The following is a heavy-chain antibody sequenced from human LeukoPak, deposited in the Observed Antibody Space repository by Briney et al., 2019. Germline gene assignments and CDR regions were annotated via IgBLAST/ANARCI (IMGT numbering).Heavy chain of an antibody. J-gene: IGHJ4*02. CDR2: IKYDGREK. CDR3: ARDRYSDTSRVPFGF. V-gene: IGHV3-7*01. CDR1: GFTFSTYW. Sequence: PGGSLRLSCAASGFTFSTYWMTWVRQAPGKGLEWVANIKYDGREKYYVDSVKGRFTISRDNARNAMYLQMNSLRVDDTAVYYCARDRYSDTSRVPFGFWAERILVTVSS. D-gene: IGHD3-22*01.